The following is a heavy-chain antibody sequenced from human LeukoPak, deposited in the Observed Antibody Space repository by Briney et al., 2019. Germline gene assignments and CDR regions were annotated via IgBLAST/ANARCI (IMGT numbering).Heavy chain of an antibody. CDR2: INKDGSAT. D-gene: IGHD1-26*01. V-gene: IGHV3-43*02. Sequence: LAGGSLRLSCEASGFTFDAYAMHWVRQAPGKGLEWVSLINKDGSATYYADSVKGRFTISRDNSKNSLYLQMNSLRSEDTALYYCATWAFYHSLDVWGQGTTVTVSS. CDR3: ATWAFYHSLDV. CDR1: GFTFDAYA. J-gene: IGHJ6*02.